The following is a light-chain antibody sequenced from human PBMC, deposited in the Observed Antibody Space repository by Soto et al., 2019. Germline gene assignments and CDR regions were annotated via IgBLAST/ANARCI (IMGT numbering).Light chain of an antibody. Sequence: QSALTQPPSASGSPGQSVTISCTGTSSDVGGYNYVSWYQQHPGKAPKLMIYEVSTRPSGVPDRFSGSKSGNTASLTVSGLQAEDEADYYCSSYAGSSVVFGGGTKLTV. J-gene: IGLJ2*01. CDR3: SSYAGSSVV. CDR2: EVS. CDR1: SSDVGGYNY. V-gene: IGLV2-8*01.